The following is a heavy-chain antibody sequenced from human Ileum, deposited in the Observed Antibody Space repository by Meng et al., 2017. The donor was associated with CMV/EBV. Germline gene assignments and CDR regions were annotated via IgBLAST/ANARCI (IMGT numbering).Heavy chain of an antibody. J-gene: IGHJ6*02. CDR2: IRYDGSNK. Sequence: GGSLRLSCAASGFTFSNYAMHWVRQAPGKGLEWVTFIRYDGSNKYYAESVKGRFTISRDNSKNTLYLQMNSLRPEDTAVYYCATQYHYGSGSFRGIDVWGQGPTVTVSS. CDR3: ATQYHYGSGSFRGIDV. CDR1: GFTFSNYA. V-gene: IGHV3-30*02. D-gene: IGHD3-10*01.